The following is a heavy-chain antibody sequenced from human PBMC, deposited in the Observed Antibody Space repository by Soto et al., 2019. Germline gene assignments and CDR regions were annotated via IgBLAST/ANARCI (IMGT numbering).Heavy chain of an antibody. V-gene: IGHV4-34*01. J-gene: IGHJ4*02. D-gene: IGHD6-13*01. CDR2: IYHSGST. Sequence: SETLSLTCAVYGESFSGYIWTWIRQTPGKGLQWIGEIYHSGSTNYNPSLKSRVTISVDKSKNQFSLKLSSVTAADTAVYYCARDLGIAAAGRPSSNFWGQGTLVTVSS. CDR1: GESFSGYI. CDR3: ARDLGIAAAGRPSSNF.